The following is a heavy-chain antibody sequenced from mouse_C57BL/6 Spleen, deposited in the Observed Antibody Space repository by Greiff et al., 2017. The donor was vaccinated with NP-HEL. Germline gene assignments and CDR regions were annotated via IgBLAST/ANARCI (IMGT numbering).Heavy chain of an antibody. V-gene: IGHV1-52*01. CDR3: ARANDYYYGSSLYYAMDY. D-gene: IGHD1-1*01. J-gene: IGHJ4*01. CDR2: IDPSDSET. CDR1: GYTFTSYW. Sequence: QVQLQQPGAELVRPGSSVKLSCKASGYTFTSYWMHWVKQRPIQGLEWIGNIDPSDSETHYNQKFKDKATLTVDKSSSTAYMQLSSLTSEDSAVYYCARANDYYYGSSLYYAMDYWGQGTSVTVSS.